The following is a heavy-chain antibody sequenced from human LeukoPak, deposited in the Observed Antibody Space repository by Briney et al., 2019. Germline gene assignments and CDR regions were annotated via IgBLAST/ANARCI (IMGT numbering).Heavy chain of an antibody. CDR3: ARSSASYYYDSSGYPYWYFDL. D-gene: IGHD3-22*01. V-gene: IGHV4-38-2*02. CDR2: IYHSGST. CDR1: GYSISSGYY. J-gene: IGHJ2*01. Sequence: SETLSLTCTVSGYSISSGYYWGWIRQPPGKGLEWVGSIYHSGSTYYNPSLKSRVTISVDTSKNQFSLKLSSVTAADTAVYYCARSSASYYYDSSGYPYWYFDLWGRGTLVTVSS.